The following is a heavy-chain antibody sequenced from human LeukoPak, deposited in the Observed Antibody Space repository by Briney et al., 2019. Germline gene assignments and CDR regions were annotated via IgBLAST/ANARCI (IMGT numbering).Heavy chain of an antibody. J-gene: IGHJ4*02. D-gene: IGHD2-15*01. CDR3: AKSESVVVAPTFDY. CDR2: IRYDGSNK. CDR1: GFTFSSYG. V-gene: IGHV3-30*02. Sequence: PGGSLRLSCAASGFTFSSYGMHWVRQAPGKGLEWVAFIRYDGSNKYYADSVKGRFTISRDNSKNTLYLQMNSLRAEDTAVYYCAKSESVVVAPTFDYWGQGTLVTVSS.